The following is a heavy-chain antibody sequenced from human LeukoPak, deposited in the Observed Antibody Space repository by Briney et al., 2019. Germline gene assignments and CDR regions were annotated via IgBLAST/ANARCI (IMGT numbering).Heavy chain of an antibody. D-gene: IGHD6-13*01. V-gene: IGHV1-69*04. CDR2: IISILGIA. CDR3: ARDRAAAGTWFDF. J-gene: IGHJ4*02. Sequence: ASVKVSCKASGGTFSSYTIGWVRQAPGQGLEWMGRIISILGIADYAQRFQGRVTITADKPTSTAYMELSSLRSEDTAVYYCARDRAAAGTWFDFWGQGTLVTVSS. CDR1: GGTFSSYT.